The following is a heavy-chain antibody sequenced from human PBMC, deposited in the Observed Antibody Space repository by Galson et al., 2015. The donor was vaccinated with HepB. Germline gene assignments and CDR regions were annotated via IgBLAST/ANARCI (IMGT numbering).Heavy chain of an antibody. V-gene: IGHV7-4-1*01. CDR1: GYIFTNYA. CDR2: INANTWNP. CDR3: PRDWSDYHQISAMDF. J-gene: IGHJ4*02. D-gene: IGHD4-17*01. Sequence: SVKLSCKASGYIFTNYAVNWVRQAPGQGLQWVGWINANTWNPTYADAFTGRFVFSLDTSGNTAYLQIFGLKTEDTAVYYCPRDWSDYHQISAMDFWGQGSLVAVSS.